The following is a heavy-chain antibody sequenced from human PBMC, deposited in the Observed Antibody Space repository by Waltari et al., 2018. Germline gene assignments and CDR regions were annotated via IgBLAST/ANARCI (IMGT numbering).Heavy chain of an antibody. CDR1: GLTVSTNY. CDR3: AGGSSSGDY. CDR2: IYNGDTT. J-gene: IGHJ4*02. V-gene: IGHV3-53*03. D-gene: IGHD6-6*01. Sequence: EVQLVASGGGLIQPGGSLRLSCAASGLTVSTNYLSWVRPPPGRGLEWVSVIYNGDTTYYADSVKGRFAISADSSKNTLYLQMNSLGAEDTAMYYCAGGSSSGDYWGQGTLVTVSS.